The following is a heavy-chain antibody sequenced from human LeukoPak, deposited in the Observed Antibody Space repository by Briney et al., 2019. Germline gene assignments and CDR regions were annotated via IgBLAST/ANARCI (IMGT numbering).Heavy chain of an antibody. CDR2: ISSSSSTI. D-gene: IGHD1-26*01. CDR3: ARSRGSSGSYPFDY. V-gene: IGHV3-48*01. J-gene: IGHJ4*02. CDR1: GFTFSSYS. Sequence: GGSPRLSCAASGFTFSSYSMNWVRQAPGKGLEWVSYISSSSSTIYYAGSVKGRFTISRDNAKNSLFLQMNSLRAEDTAVYYCARSRGSSGSYPFDYWGQGTLVTVSS.